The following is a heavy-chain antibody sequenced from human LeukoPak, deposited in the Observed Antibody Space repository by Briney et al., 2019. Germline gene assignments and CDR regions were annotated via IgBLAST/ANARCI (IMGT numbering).Heavy chain of an antibody. D-gene: IGHD6-19*01. V-gene: IGHV3-48*04. Sequence: GGSLRLSCAASGFTFSTFGMNWVRQAPGKGLEWISYIRSNGGAISYADSVKGRYTTSRDNAKNSLYLQMNRLRAEDTAVYYCARIRGGWFLDSWGQGTLVTVSS. CDR1: GFTFSTFG. J-gene: IGHJ4*02. CDR3: ARIRGGWFLDS. CDR2: IRSNGGAI.